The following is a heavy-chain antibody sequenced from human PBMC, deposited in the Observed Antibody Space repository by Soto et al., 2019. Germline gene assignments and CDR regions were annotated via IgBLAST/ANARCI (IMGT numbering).Heavy chain of an antibody. CDR2: INPSGGST. CDR1: GYTFTSYY. J-gene: IGHJ6*02. CDR3: ARMYYYDSSGYYPEAYYYGMDV. D-gene: IGHD3-22*01. Sequence: GASVKVSCKASGYTFTSYYMHWVRQAPGQGLEWMGLINPSGGSTSYAQKFQGRVTMTRDTSTSTVYMELSSLRSEDTAVYYCARMYYYDSSGYYPEAYYYGMDVWGQGTTVTVSS. V-gene: IGHV1-46*01.